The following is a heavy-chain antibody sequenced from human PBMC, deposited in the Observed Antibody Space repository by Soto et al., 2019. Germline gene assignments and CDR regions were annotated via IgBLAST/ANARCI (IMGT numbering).Heavy chain of an antibody. V-gene: IGHV5-51*01. Sequence: GESLKISCNGSGYSFTSYWIGWVRQMPGKGLEWMGIIYPGDSDTRYSPSFQGQVTISADKSISTAYLQWSSLKASDTAMYYCARDSGYAPDYYYYYGMDVWGQGTTVTV. CDR3: ARDSGYAPDYYYYYGMDV. CDR1: GYSFTSYW. CDR2: IYPGDSDT. J-gene: IGHJ6*02. D-gene: IGHD5-12*01.